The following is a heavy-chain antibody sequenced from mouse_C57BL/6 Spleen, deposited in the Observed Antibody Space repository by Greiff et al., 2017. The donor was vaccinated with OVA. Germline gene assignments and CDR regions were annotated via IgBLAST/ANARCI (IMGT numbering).Heavy chain of an antibody. Sequence: QVQLQQPGAELVKPGASVKMSCKASGYTFTSYWITWVKQRPGQGLEWIGDIYPGSGSTNYNEKFKSKATLTVDTSSSTAYMQLSSLPSEDSAVYYCARERDSSGSWFAYWGQGTLVTVSA. CDR1: GYTFTSYW. V-gene: IGHV1-55*01. D-gene: IGHD3-2*02. CDR2: IYPGSGST. J-gene: IGHJ3*01. CDR3: ARERDSSGSWFAY.